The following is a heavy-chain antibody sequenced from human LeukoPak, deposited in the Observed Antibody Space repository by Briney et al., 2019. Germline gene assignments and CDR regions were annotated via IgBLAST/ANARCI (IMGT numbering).Heavy chain of an antibody. CDR1: GYTFTGYY. Sequence: ASVKVSCKASGYTFTGYYMHWVRQAPGQGLEWMGWINPNSGGTSYAQKFQGRVTMTRDTSISTAYMELSRLRSDDTAVYYCARDRDMVATTTYYYMDVWGKGTTVTVSS. CDR2: INPNSGGT. V-gene: IGHV1-2*02. J-gene: IGHJ6*03. CDR3: ARDRDMVATTTYYYMDV. D-gene: IGHD5-12*01.